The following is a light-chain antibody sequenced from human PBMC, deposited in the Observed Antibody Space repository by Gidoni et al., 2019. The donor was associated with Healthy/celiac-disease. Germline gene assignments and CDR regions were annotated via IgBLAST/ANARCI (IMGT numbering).Light chain of an antibody. CDR1: QSISSY. J-gene: IGKJ1*01. V-gene: IGKV1-39*01. CDR3: QQSYSTRLT. Sequence: DIQMTQSPSSLSASVGDRVTITCRASQSISSYLNWYQQKPGQAPKLLIYAASSLQSGVLSRFSGSGSGTDFTLTISSLQPEDVATYYCQQSYSTRLTFGQGTKVEIK. CDR2: AAS.